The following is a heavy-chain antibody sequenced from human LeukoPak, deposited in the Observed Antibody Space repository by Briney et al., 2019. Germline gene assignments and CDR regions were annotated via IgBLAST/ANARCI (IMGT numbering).Heavy chain of an antibody. V-gene: IGHV3-30-3*01. CDR1: GFSFSSYA. CDR3: ARDMDYRPIGNYYHGY. J-gene: IGHJ4*02. D-gene: IGHD1-26*01. Sequence: GGSLRLSCAASGFSFSSYAMHWVRQAPGKGLEWVAVISYDGSNKYYADSVKGRFTISRDNSKNTLYLQMNSLRAEDTAVYYCARDMDYRPIGNYYHGYWGQGTLVTVSS. CDR2: ISYDGSNK.